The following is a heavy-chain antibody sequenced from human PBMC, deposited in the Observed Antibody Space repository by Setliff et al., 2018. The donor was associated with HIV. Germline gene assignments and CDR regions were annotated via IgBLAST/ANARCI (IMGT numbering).Heavy chain of an antibody. J-gene: IGHJ6*02. Sequence: SETLSLTCTVSDGSFSSDYWTWVRQPPGKGLEWIGSIYHSGSTYYNPSLKSRVTISVDTSKNQFSLNLSSVTAADTAVYYCARQFTVQWLVSTYGMDVWGQGTTVTVSS. CDR2: IYHSGST. CDR1: DGSFSSDY. CDR3: ARQFTVQWLVSTYGMDV. D-gene: IGHD6-19*01. V-gene: IGHV4-59*08.